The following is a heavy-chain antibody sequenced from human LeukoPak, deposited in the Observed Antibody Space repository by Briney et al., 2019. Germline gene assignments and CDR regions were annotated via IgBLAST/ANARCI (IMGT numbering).Heavy chain of an antibody. Sequence: GGSLRLSCAASGFTFSSYGMHWVRQAPGKGLEWVSSISGDSTDIYYADSLMGRSTISRDNAKNSLYLQINSLRAEDTAIYYCARRGYSDSSGYDYWGQRTLVTVSS. V-gene: IGHV3-21*01. CDR1: GFTFSSYG. J-gene: IGHJ4*02. CDR3: ARRGYSDSSGYDY. D-gene: IGHD3-22*01. CDR2: ISGDSTDI.